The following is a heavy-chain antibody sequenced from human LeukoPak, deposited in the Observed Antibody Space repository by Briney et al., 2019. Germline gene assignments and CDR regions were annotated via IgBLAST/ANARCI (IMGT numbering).Heavy chain of an antibody. Sequence: SVKVSCKASGGTFSSYAISWVQQAPGQGLGLMGVFIPIFGTANYAQKFQGRVTITTDESTSTAYMELSSLRSEDTAMYYCARVGGPSDGDYHKYFQHWGQGTLVTVSS. CDR1: GGTFSSYA. V-gene: IGHV1-69*05. J-gene: IGHJ1*01. CDR3: ARVGGPSDGDYHKYFQH. D-gene: IGHD4-17*01. CDR2: FIPIFGTA.